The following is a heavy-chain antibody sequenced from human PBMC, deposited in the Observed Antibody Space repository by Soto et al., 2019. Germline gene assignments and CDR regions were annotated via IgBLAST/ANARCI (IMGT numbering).Heavy chain of an antibody. Sequence: GSLRLSGAAAGLCLSTYTMAWVRQAPGKGLEWISSISSGSSYIYYAGSVKGRFTISRDNAKNSLFLQMNSLRADDTAVYYWARDILSGGAYPDSWGQGTKVTGSS. J-gene: IGHJ5*01. CDR2: ISSGSSYI. V-gene: IGHV3-21*01. CDR1: GLCLSTYT. CDR3: ARDILSGGAYPDS. D-gene: IGHD3-10*01.